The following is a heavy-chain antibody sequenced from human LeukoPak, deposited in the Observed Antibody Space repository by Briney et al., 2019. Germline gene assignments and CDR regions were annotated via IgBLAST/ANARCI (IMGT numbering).Heavy chain of an antibody. CDR1: GFTFSNYG. Sequence: QSGGSLRLSCAASGFTFSNYGMHWVRQAPGKGLEWVVLLVYDGFYKYYADSVKGRFTISRDDSRNTLYLQLSSLRAEDTAVYYCAKDLMTMVRGSPMDVWGQGTTVTVSS. V-gene: IGHV3-30*18. D-gene: IGHD3-10*01. CDR2: LVYDGFYK. CDR3: AKDLMTMVRGSPMDV. J-gene: IGHJ6*02.